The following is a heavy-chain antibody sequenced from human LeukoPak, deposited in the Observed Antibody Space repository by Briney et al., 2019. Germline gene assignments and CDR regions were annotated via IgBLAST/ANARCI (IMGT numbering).Heavy chain of an antibody. CDR1: GGSISSHN. CDR3: ARVDSSGYYTFFDY. V-gene: IGHV4-59*11. J-gene: IGHJ4*02. CDR2: IYNSGSP. D-gene: IGHD3-22*01. Sequence: PSETLSLTCTVSGGSISSHNWNWIRQPPGKGLEWIGDIYNSGSPNYNPSLKSRVTISVDASKNQFSLKLSSVTAADTAVYYCARVDSSGYYTFFDYWGQGTLVTVSS.